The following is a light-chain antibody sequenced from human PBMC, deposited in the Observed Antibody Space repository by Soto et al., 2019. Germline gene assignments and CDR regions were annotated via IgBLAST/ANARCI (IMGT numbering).Light chain of an antibody. Sequence: EVVLTQSPATLSLSPGEGATLSCRASESVFGYLAWYQHKPGQAPRLLIYDASNRATGVPARFSGSGSGTDFTLTISSLEPEDFAVYYCQQRSNWPPLTFGGGTKVDIK. J-gene: IGKJ4*01. CDR2: DAS. V-gene: IGKV3-11*01. CDR3: QQRSNWPPLT. CDR1: ESVFGY.